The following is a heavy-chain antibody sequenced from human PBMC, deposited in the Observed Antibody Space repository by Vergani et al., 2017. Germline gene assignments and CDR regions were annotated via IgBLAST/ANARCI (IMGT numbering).Heavy chain of an antibody. CDR3: ARSEYSSSWYPTYPGYFDY. CDR1: GGSISSSNW. D-gene: IGHD6-13*01. CDR2: IYHSGST. Sequence: QVQLQESGPGLVKPSGTLFLTCAVSGGSISSSNWWSWVRQPPGKGLEWIGEIYHSGSTNYNPSLKSRVTISVDKSKNQFSLKLSSVTAADTAVYYCARSEYSSSWYPTYPGYFDYWGQGTLVTVSS. J-gene: IGHJ4*02. V-gene: IGHV4-4*02.